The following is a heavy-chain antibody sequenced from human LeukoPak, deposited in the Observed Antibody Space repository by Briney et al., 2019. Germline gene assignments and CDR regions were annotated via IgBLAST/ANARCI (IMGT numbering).Heavy chain of an antibody. V-gene: IGHV1-2*02. Sequence: ASVKVYCKASGYSFTDYYMHWVRQAPGQGLEWRGWINPNSGGTNYAQKFQDRVTMTRDMSISTAYMELSRLRSDDTAVYYCHREQILEWLEPDDYWGQGTLVTVSS. CDR2: INPNSGGT. CDR1: GYSFTDYY. J-gene: IGHJ4*02. D-gene: IGHD3-3*01. CDR3: HREQILEWLEPDDY.